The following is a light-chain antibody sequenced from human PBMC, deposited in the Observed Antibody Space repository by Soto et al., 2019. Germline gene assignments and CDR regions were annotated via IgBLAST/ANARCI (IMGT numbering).Light chain of an antibody. V-gene: IGKV1-33*01. CDR1: QDISNY. CDR2: DAS. Sequence: DIQITQSPTSLSSSVLDIVTITCQASQDISNYLNWYQQKPGKAPKLLIYDASNLETGVPSRFSGSGSGTDFTFTISSLQPEDIATYYCQQYDNPPITFGQGTRLEI. J-gene: IGKJ5*01. CDR3: QQYDNPPIT.